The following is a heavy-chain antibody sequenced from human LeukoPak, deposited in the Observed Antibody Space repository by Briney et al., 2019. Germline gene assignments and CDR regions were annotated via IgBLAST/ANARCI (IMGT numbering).Heavy chain of an antibody. J-gene: IGHJ4*02. Sequence: GGSLRLSCAASGFTFSSYGTHWVRQAPGKGLEWVAVISYDGSNKYCADSVKGRFTISRDNSKNTLYLQMNSLRAEDTAVYYCAEDWHQCYFVYWGQGTLVTVSS. CDR3: AEDWHQCYFVY. CDR1: GFTFSSYG. CDR2: ISYDGSNK. D-gene: IGHD2-2*01. V-gene: IGHV3-30*18.